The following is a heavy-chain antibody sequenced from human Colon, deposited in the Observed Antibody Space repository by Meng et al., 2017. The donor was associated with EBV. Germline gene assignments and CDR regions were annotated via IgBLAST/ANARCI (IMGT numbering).Heavy chain of an antibody. CDR1: GGSNSSSSYF. Sequence: QLHAQESGPGLVKPSATLPPPCPVPGGSNSSSSYFWGWIRQPPGKGLEWIGSIYYSGSTYYNPSLKSRVTISVDTSKNQFSLKLSSVTAADTAVYYCASPLGILGIVDLWGRGTLVTVSS. CDR2: IYYSGST. CDR3: ASPLGILGIVDL. D-gene: IGHD7-27*01. V-gene: IGHV4-39*01. J-gene: IGHJ2*01.